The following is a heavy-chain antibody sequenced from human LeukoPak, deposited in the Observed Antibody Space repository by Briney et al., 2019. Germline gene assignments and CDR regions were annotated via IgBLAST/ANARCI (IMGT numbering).Heavy chain of an antibody. D-gene: IGHD3-10*01. CDR1: GGSISSYY. Sequence: SETLSLTCTVSGGSISSYYWSWIRQPPGKGLEWIGYIYYSGSTNYNPSLKSRVTISVDTSKNQFSLKLSSVTAADTAVYYCARGAFGEVYDFDYWGQGTLVTVSS. CDR3: ARGAFGEVYDFDY. CDR2: IYYSGST. J-gene: IGHJ4*02. V-gene: IGHV4-59*01.